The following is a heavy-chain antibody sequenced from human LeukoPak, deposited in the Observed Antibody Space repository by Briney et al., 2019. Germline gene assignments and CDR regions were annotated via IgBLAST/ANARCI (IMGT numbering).Heavy chain of an antibody. CDR2: INHRGSSM. CDR3: ARGGYSSSWYHDS. V-gene: IGHV3-11*04. CDR1: GFTFSDYY. J-gene: IGHJ4*02. Sequence: GGSLRLSCAASGFTFSDYYMAWIRQAPGKGLEWVSYINHRGSSMYYADSVKGRFTISRDNAKNSLYMQVNSLRAEDTAVYYCARGGYSSSWYHDSWGQGTLVTVSS. D-gene: IGHD6-13*01.